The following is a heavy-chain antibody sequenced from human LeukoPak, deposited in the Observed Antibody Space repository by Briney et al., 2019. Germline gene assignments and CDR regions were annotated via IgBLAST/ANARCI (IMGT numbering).Heavy chain of an antibody. CDR2: IYYSGST. V-gene: IGHV4-39*07. Sequence: SETLSLTCTVSGGSISSTTYYWGWFRQPPGKGLEWIGSIYYSGSTYYNPSLKSRVTISVDTSKNQFSLKLSSVTAADTAVYYCARDRWGSYYYYYGMDVWGQGTTVTVSS. CDR1: GGSISSTTYY. J-gene: IGHJ6*02. CDR3: ARDRWGSYYYYYGMDV. D-gene: IGHD7-27*01.